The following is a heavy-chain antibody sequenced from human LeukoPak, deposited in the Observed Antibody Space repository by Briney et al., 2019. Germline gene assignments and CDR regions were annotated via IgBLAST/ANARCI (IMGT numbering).Heavy chain of an antibody. CDR1: GFTFSSYW. J-gene: IGHJ6*03. D-gene: IGHD3-9*01. CDR3: AKDGGEYYDILTGYYPRLYYMDV. CDR2: IKQDGSEK. V-gene: IGHV3-7*03. Sequence: GGSLRLSCAASGFTFSSYWMSWVRQAPGKGLEWVANIKQDGSEKYYVDSVKGRFTISRDNSKNTLYLQMNSLRAEDTAVYYCAKDGGEYYDILTGYYPRLYYMDVWGKGTTVTISS.